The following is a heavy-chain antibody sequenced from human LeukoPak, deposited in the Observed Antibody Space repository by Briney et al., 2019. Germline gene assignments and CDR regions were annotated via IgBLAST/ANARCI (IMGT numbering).Heavy chain of an antibody. Sequence: GESLKISCKGSGYKFNAYWIAWVRQMPGKGLEWMGIIYPDDSDTRYSPSFQGQVTISADKSVSIAYLQWSSLKASDTAMYYCARPNITSYYDSRGYDAFDVWGQGTMVIVSP. CDR1: GYKFNAYW. D-gene: IGHD3-22*01. J-gene: IGHJ3*01. V-gene: IGHV5-51*01. CDR3: ARPNITSYYDSRGYDAFDV. CDR2: IYPDDSDT.